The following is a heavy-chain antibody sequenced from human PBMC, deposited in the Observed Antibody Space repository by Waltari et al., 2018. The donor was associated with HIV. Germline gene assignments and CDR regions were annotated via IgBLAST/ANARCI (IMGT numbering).Heavy chain of an antibody. J-gene: IGHJ4*02. Sequence: QVQLVQSGAEVKKPGASVKGSCKASGYTFPSYAMTGVRQSPGQRLEWMGWINAGNGNTKYSQKFQGRVTTTRDTSASTAYMELSSLRSEDTAVYYCARDIPRMGIDYWGQGTLVTVSS. CDR2: INAGNGNT. V-gene: IGHV1-3*01. CDR1: GYTFPSYA. D-gene: IGHD2-15*01. CDR3: ARDIPRMGIDY.